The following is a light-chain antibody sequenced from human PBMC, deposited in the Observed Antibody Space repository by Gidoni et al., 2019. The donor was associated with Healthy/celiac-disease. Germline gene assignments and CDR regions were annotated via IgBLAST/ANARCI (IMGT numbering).Light chain of an antibody. V-gene: IGKV1-9*01. CDR3: QQLNSYPLA. Sequence: QLTQSPSSLSASVGDRVTITCRASQGISSYLAWYQQKPGTAPKLLIYAASTLQSGVPSRFSGSGSGTDFTLTISSLQPEDFATYYCQQLNSYPLAFGGGTKVEIK. J-gene: IGKJ4*01. CDR2: AAS. CDR1: QGISSY.